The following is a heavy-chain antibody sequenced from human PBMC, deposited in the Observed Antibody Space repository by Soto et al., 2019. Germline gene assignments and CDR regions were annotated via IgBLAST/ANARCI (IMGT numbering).Heavy chain of an antibody. CDR1: GGSISSGGYS. CDR2: IYHSGST. J-gene: IGHJ6*02. CDR3: ARATLTYYCGSGRPGRMAV. D-gene: IGHD3-10*01. Sequence: KTSETLSLTCAVSGGSISSGGYSCSWIRQPPGKGLEWIGYIYHSGSTYYNPSLKSRVTISVDTSKNQFSLKLSSVTAADTAVYYCARATLTYYCGSGRPGRMAVWGQGTTVPGSS. V-gene: IGHV4-30-2*01.